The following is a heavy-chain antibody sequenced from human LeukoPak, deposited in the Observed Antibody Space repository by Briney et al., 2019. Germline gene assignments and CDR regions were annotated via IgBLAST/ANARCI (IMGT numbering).Heavy chain of an antibody. J-gene: IGHJ3*02. V-gene: IGHV3-9*01. Sequence: GGSLRLSCAASGFTFDDYAMHWVRQAPGKGLEWVSGISWNSGSIGYADSVKGRFTISRDNAKNSLYLQMNSLRAEDTALYYCAKEFYDILTGYSHDAFDIWGQGTMVTVSS. CDR3: AKEFYDILTGYSHDAFDI. CDR2: ISWNSGSI. D-gene: IGHD3-9*01. CDR1: GFTFDDYA.